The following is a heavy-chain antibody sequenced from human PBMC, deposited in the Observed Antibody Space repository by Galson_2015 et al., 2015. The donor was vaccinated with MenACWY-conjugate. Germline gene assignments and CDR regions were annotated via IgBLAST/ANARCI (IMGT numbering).Heavy chain of an antibody. J-gene: IGHJ6*02. V-gene: IGHV3-48*04. D-gene: IGHD2-15*01. Sequence: SLRLSCAASGFTFSSYSMNWVRQAPGKGLEWLSYISGVSDTIYYADSVKGRFTISRDNAKNSLYLQTNSLRAEDTAVYYCARRVAGHGLDVWGQGTMVTVSS. CDR1: GFTFSSYS. CDR3: ARRVAGHGLDV. CDR2: ISGVSDTI.